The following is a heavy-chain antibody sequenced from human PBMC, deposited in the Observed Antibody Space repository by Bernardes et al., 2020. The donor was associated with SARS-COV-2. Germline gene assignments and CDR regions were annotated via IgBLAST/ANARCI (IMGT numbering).Heavy chain of an antibody. Sequence: GESLKISCKGSGYSFTTHWIGWVRQTPGKGLEWMGVIHPGDSDTRYSPSFQGQVTISVDKSRSTAYLYWSSLKASDTGVYYCARHGAPEGEFYADWYFDLWGRGSLVTVSS. J-gene: IGHJ2*01. CDR3: ARHGAPEGEFYADWYFDL. D-gene: IGHD2-2*01. CDR1: GYSFTTHW. V-gene: IGHV5-51*01. CDR2: IHPGDSDT.